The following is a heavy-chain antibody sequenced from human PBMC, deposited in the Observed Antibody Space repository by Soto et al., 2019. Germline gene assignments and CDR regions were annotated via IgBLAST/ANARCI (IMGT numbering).Heavy chain of an antibody. V-gene: IGHV3-23*01. CDR1: GFTFSSHA. Sequence: GSLRLSCAASGFTFSSHAMSWIRQAPGKGLEWVSYISSSGSTIYYADSVKGRFTISRDNSKNTLYLQMNSLRAEDTAVYYCAKDRNFYYYDSSGYLNYWGQGTLVTVSS. D-gene: IGHD3-22*01. J-gene: IGHJ4*02. CDR2: ISSSGSTI. CDR3: AKDRNFYYYDSSGYLNY.